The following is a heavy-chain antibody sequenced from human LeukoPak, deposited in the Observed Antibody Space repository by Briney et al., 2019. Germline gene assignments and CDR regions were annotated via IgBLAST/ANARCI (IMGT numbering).Heavy chain of an antibody. CDR2: IIPIFGTA. J-gene: IGHJ6*03. CDR1: GGTFSSYA. D-gene: IGHD4-11*01. V-gene: IGHV1-69*05. Sequence: SVKVSCEASGGTFSSYAISWVRQAPGQGLEWMGGIIPIFGTANYAQKFQGRVTITTDESTSTAYMELSSLRSEDTAVYYCARGETVTTFYYMDVWGKGTTVTVSS. CDR3: ARGETVTTFYYMDV.